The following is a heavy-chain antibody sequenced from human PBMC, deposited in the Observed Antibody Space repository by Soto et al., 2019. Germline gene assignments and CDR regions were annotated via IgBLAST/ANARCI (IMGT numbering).Heavy chain of an antibody. Sequence: SETLSLTCTVSGGSISSYYWSWIRQPAGKGLEWIGRIYTSGSTNYNPSLKSRVTMSVDTSKNQFSLKLSSVTAADTAVYYCARDTLYSSGWYPGNYYYYGMDVWGQGTTVTVSS. D-gene: IGHD6-19*01. V-gene: IGHV4-4*07. CDR1: GGSISSYY. CDR2: IYTSGST. CDR3: ARDTLYSSGWYPGNYYYYGMDV. J-gene: IGHJ6*02.